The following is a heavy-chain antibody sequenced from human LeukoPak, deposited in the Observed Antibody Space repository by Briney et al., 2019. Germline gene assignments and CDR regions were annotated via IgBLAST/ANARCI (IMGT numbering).Heavy chain of an antibody. J-gene: IGHJ4*02. V-gene: IGHV1-2*02. Sequence: ASVKVSCKASGYTFTGYYMHWVRQAPGQGLEWMAWINPNRGVTNYTQKFQGSVTMTRDTSTSTAYMELSTRRSEDTAAYFCSRAADTAMAHFAYWGQGTLVTVS. CDR1: GYTFTGYY. D-gene: IGHD5-18*01. CDR3: SRAADTAMAHFAY. CDR2: INPNRGVT.